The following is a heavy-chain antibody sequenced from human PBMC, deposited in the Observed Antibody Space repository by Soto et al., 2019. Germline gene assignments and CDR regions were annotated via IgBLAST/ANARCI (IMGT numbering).Heavy chain of an antibody. CDR1: GGTFSSYA. Sequence: QVQLVQSGAEVKKPGSSVKVSCKASGGTFSSYAISWVRQAPGQALEWMGGIIPIFGTANYAQKFKGRVTITADESTSTAYMELSSLRSEDTAVYYCAREFPPLGHDAFDIWGQGTMVTVSS. V-gene: IGHV1-69*01. CDR3: AREFPPLGHDAFDI. J-gene: IGHJ3*02. CDR2: IIPIFGTA. D-gene: IGHD7-27*01.